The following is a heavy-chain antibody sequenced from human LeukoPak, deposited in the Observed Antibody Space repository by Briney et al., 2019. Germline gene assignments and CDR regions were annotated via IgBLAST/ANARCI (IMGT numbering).Heavy chain of an antibody. CDR3: ARASQPSYYYDSSGYRFDY. D-gene: IGHD3-22*01. V-gene: IGHV4-61*01. CDR2: IYYSGSV. CDR1: GGSVSSGSYY. Sequence: SETLSLTCTVSGGSVSSGSYYWSRIRQPPGKGLAWIGYIYYSGSVNYNPSLKSRVTISVDTSKNQFSLKLSSVTAADTAVYYCARASQPSYYYDSSGYRFDYWGQGTLVTVSS. J-gene: IGHJ4*02.